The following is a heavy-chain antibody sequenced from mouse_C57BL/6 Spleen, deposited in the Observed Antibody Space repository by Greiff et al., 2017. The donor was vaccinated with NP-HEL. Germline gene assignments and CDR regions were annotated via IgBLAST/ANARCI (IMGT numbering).Heavy chain of an antibody. CDR1: GYTFTDYY. D-gene: IGHD1-1*01. CDR3: ALYYGSSPFDY. V-gene: IGHV1-26*01. CDR2: INPNNGGT. J-gene: IGHJ2*01. Sequence: EVQLQQSGPELVKPGASVKISCKASGYTFTDYYMNWVKQSHGKSLEWIGDINPNNGGTSYNQKFKGKATLTVDKSSITAYMELRSLTSEDSAVYYCALYYGSSPFDYWGQGTTLTVSS.